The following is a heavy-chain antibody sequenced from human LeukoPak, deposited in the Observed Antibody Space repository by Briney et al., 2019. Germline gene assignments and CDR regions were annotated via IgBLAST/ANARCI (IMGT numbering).Heavy chain of an antibody. CDR1: GGSFSGYY. D-gene: IGHD2-2*01. CDR3: ARGPLGYCSSTSCLRFDP. J-gene: IGHJ5*02. Sequence: SETLSLTCAVYGGSFSGYYWSWIRQPPGKGWEWIGETNHSGSTNYNPSLKSRVTISVDTSNNQFSLKLSSVPAADTAVYYCARGPLGYCSSTSCLRFDPWGQGTLVTVSS. V-gene: IGHV4-34*01. CDR2: TNHSGST.